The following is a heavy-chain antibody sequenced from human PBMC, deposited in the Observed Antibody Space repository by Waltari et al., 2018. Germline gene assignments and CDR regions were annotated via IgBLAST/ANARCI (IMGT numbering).Heavy chain of an antibody. CDR1: GFDFRGYW. D-gene: IGHD2-8*01. V-gene: IGHV3-74*01. Sequence: EVRLMESGGGLVQPGGSLRLSCAASGFDFRGYWLHWVRRIPGKGLVWIARINSDGTDTIYADSVKGRFTISRDNAKNTLFLQMNNLRLEDTSVYYCARDGVAGRPIDSWGQGSLVTVSS. CDR2: INSDGTDT. CDR3: ARDGVAGRPIDS. J-gene: IGHJ4*02.